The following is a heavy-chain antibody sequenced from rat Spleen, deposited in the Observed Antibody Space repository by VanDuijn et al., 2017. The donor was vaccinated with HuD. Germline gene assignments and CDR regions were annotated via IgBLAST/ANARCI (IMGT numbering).Heavy chain of an antibody. CDR2: ITNTGDST. D-gene: IGHD1-11*01. Sequence: EVQLVESGGGLVQPGRSLKLSCSASGFTFSDHYVAWVRQAPMKGLEWVASITNTGDSTYYSDSVKGRFTISRDNAENTLYLQMNSLRSEDTATYYCARHYGGYSEYVMDAWGQGASVTVSS. CDR1: GFTFSDHY. V-gene: IGHV5S23*01. CDR3: ARHYGGYSEYVMDA. J-gene: IGHJ4*01.